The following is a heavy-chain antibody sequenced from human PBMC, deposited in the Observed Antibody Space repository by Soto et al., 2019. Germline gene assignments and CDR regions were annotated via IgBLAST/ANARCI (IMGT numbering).Heavy chain of an antibody. Sequence: GGSLRLSCAASGFTFSSYAMSWVRQAPGKGLEWVSAISGSGGSTYYADSVKGRFTISRDNSKNTLYLQMNSLRAEDTAVYYCAKDLPVTMVRGVRDYDYYGMDVWGKGTTVTVSS. D-gene: IGHD3-10*01. V-gene: IGHV3-23*01. CDR2: ISGSGGST. J-gene: IGHJ6*04. CDR3: AKDLPVTMVRGVRDYDYYGMDV. CDR1: GFTFSSYA.